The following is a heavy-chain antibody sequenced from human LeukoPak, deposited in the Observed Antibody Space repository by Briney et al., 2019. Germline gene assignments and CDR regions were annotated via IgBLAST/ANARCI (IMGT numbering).Heavy chain of an antibody. CDR2: ISSSSSYI. Sequence: GGSLRLSCAASGFTFSTYSMNWVRQAPGKGLEWVSSISSSSSYIYYADSVKGRFTISRDNARNSLYLQMNSLRAEDTAVYYCARDYGGSSPFDYWGQGTLVTVSS. D-gene: IGHD4-23*01. CDR1: GFTFSTYS. J-gene: IGHJ4*02. CDR3: ARDYGGSSPFDY. V-gene: IGHV3-21*01.